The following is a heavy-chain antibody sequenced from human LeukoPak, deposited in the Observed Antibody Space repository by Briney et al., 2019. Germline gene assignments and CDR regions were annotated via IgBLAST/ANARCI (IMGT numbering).Heavy chain of an antibody. V-gene: IGHV3-23*01. CDR3: AKDGTDDIVVVVAGTPHFDY. Sequence: GGSLRLSCAASGFTFRSYAMSWVRQARGKGREWVSAISGSGGSTYYANPVKGRFTISRDNSKNTLYLQMNSLRAEDTAVYYCAKDGTDDIVVVVAGTPHFDYWGQGTLVTVSS. CDR1: GFTFRSYA. J-gene: IGHJ4*02. CDR2: ISGSGGST. D-gene: IGHD2-15*01.